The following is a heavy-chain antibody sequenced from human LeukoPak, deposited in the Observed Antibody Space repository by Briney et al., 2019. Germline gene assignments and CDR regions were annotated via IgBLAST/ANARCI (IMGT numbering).Heavy chain of an antibody. CDR3: ARHGIAGYLDY. V-gene: IGHV3-7*01. CDR2: IKQDGSEK. D-gene: IGHD6-13*01. J-gene: IGHJ4*02. Sequence: PGGSLRLSCAASGFTFISYNMNWVRQAPGKGLEWVANIKQDGSEKHCVDSVKGRFTISRDNAKNSLYLQMNSLRAEDTAVYYCARHGIAGYLDYWDQGNLVTVSP. CDR1: GFTFISYN.